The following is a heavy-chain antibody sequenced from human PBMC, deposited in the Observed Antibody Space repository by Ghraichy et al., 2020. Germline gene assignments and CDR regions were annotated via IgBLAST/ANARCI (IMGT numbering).Heavy chain of an antibody. CDR1: GFTFSSYG. J-gene: IGHJ4*02. CDR3: ARVGHASSSWYYFDY. V-gene: IGHV3-33*01. CDR2: IWYDGSNK. Sequence: LTCAASGFTFSSYGMHWVRQAPGKGLEWVAVIWYDGSNKYYADSVKGRFTISRDNSKNTLYLQMNSLRAEDTAVYYCARVGHASSSWYYFDYWGQGTLVTVSS. D-gene: IGHD6-6*01.